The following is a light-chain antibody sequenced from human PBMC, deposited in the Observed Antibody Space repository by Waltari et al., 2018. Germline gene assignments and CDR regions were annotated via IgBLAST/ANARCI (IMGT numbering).Light chain of an antibody. Sequence: EIVMTQSPGTLSVSPGERATLSCRASQSVSGSLAWYQQKPGQAPRLLIYGASTRATGIPGRFSGSGSGTEFTLTISGLQSEDFAVYHCQQYSDWPLTFGQGTKVEI. CDR3: QQYSDWPLT. CDR2: GAS. J-gene: IGKJ1*01. V-gene: IGKV3-15*01. CDR1: QSVSGS.